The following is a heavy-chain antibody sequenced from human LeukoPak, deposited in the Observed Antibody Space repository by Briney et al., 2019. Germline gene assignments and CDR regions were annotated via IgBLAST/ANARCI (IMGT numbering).Heavy chain of an antibody. Sequence: AGGSLRLSCAASGFNLSFYSINWVRQGPGKGLEWVAYISSGSTYKFYVDSGKGRFTISKDNAKNLLFLQLNSLRAEDTGVYFWARDLRDVGLGHCLNDNCYKPMDVWGKGTTVTVSS. J-gene: IGHJ6*03. D-gene: IGHD2/OR15-2a*01. V-gene: IGHV3-21*01. CDR1: GFNLSFYS. CDR3: ARDLRDVGLGHCLNDNCYKPMDV. CDR2: ISSGSTYK.